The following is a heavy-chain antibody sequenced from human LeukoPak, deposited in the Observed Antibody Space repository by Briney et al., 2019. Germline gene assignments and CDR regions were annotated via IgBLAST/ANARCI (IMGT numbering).Heavy chain of an antibody. CDR2: ISAYNGNT. D-gene: IGHD5-18*01. J-gene: IGHJ4*02. Sequence: ASVKVSCKASGYTFTSYGISWVRQAPGQGLEWMGWISAYNGNTNYAQKLQGRVTMTTDTSTSTAYMELRSLRSDDTAVYYCARDLGRGCSYGTFDYWGQGTLVTVSS. CDR3: ARDLGRGCSYGTFDY. CDR1: GYTFTSYG. V-gene: IGHV1-18*01.